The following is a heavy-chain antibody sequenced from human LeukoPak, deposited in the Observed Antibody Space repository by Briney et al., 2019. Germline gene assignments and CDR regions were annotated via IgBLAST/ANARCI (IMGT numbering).Heavy chain of an antibody. CDR2: IYYSGST. CDR1: GFTFSSYE. J-gene: IGHJ4*02. CDR3: ARQGGYYYGSGSYECLDY. D-gene: IGHD3-10*01. Sequence: GSLRLSCAASGFTFSSYEMNWVRQPPGKGLEWIGSIYYSGSTYYNPSLKSRVTISVDTSKNQFSLKLRSVTAADTAAYYCARQGGYYYGSGSYECLDYWGQGTLVTVSS. V-gene: IGHV4-39*01.